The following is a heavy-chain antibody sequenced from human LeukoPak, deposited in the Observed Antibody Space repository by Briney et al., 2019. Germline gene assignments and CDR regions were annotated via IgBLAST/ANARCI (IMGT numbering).Heavy chain of an antibody. J-gene: IGHJ4*02. Sequence: GGSLRLSCAASGFTFSDYYMSWIRQAPGKGLEWVSYISSSGSTIYYADSVKGRFTISRDNAKNSLYLQMNSLRAEDTAVYYCAKDAAARLSYFDYWGQGTLVTVSS. CDR1: GFTFSDYY. CDR2: ISSSGSTI. D-gene: IGHD6-6*01. CDR3: AKDAAARLSYFDY. V-gene: IGHV3-11*01.